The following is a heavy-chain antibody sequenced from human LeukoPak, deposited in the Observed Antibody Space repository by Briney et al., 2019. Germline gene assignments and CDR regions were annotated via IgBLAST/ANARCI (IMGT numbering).Heavy chain of an antibody. CDR2: ISSNGGST. CDR3: VKVRGGSSGWYCFDY. D-gene: IGHD6-25*01. CDR1: GFTFSSYA. J-gene: IGHJ4*02. V-gene: IGHV3-64D*09. Sequence: HPGGSLRLSCSASGFTFSSYAMYWVRQAPGKGLEYVSVISSNGGSTYYADSVKGRFTISRDNSKNTLYLHMSSLRPEDTAVYYCVKVRGGSSGWYCFDYWGQGTLVTVSS.